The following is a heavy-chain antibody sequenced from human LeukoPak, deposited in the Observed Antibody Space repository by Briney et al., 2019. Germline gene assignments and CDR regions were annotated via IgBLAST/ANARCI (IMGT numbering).Heavy chain of an antibody. V-gene: IGHV3-7*01. Sequence: PGGSLRLSCAASGFTFGGYSMSWVRQAPGKGLEWVANIKHDGSERFYVASVKGRFTISKDNAENSMYLQMNSLSAEDTAVYYCGRVISGAIDYWGQGTLVTVSS. CDR3: GRVISGAIDY. CDR2: IKHDGSER. CDR1: GFTFGGYS. J-gene: IGHJ4*02. D-gene: IGHD2-15*01.